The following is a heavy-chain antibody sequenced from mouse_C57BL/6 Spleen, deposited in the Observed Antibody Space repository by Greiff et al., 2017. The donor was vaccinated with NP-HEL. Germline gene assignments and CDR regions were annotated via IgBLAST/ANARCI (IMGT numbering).Heavy chain of an antibody. Sequence: QVQLQQSGAELARPGASVKLSCKASGYTFTSYGISWVKQRTGQGLEWIGEIYPRSGNTYYNEKFKGKATLTADKSSSTAYMELRSLTSVDSAVYFCARYGYYGSSYAMDYWGQGTSVTVSS. CDR2: IYPRSGNT. D-gene: IGHD1-1*01. CDR3: ARYGYYGSSYAMDY. J-gene: IGHJ4*01. V-gene: IGHV1-81*01. CDR1: GYTFTSYG.